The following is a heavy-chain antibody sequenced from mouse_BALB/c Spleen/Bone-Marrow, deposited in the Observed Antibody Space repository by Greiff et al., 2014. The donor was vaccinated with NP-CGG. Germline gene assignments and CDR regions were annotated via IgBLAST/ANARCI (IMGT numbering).Heavy chain of an antibody. V-gene: IGHV14-3*02. J-gene: IGHJ4*01. CDR1: GFNIKDTY. CDR2: IDPAIGNS. Sequence: EVQLQQSGAELVRPGASVKLSCTASGFNIKDTYIHWVKQRPEQGLEWIGRIDPAIGNSKYGPKFHGKATFTSATSSNTAYLQLSSLTSEDTAVYYCARRYYNMAMDYWGQGTSVTVSS. D-gene: IGHD1-1*01. CDR3: ARRYYNMAMDY.